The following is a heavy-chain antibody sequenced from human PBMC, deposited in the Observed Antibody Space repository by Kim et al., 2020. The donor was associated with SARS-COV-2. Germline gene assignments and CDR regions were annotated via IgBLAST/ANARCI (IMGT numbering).Heavy chain of an antibody. CDR3: AREIGKWLLLSQDYYYGMDV. V-gene: IGHV3-48*02. Sequence: RFTISRDNAKNSLYLQMNSLRDEDTAVYYCAREIGKWLLLSQDYYYGMDVWGQGTTVTVSS. D-gene: IGHD3-22*01. J-gene: IGHJ6*02.